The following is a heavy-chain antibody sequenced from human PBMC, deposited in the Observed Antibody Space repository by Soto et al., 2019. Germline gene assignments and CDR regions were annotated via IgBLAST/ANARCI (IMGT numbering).Heavy chain of an antibody. J-gene: IGHJ4*02. Sequence: ASETLSLTCAVSGASISGSYYYWAWLRQSPGKGPEWIGSVFYTGLTSYNPSLESRVSVSVDTSKSQFSLKLSAVTAADMAVYYCATSQKGYNWNYFDHWGQGALVTVSS. D-gene: IGHD1-20*01. CDR2: VFYTGLT. V-gene: IGHV4-39*01. CDR3: ATSQKGYNWNYFDH. CDR1: GASISGSYYY.